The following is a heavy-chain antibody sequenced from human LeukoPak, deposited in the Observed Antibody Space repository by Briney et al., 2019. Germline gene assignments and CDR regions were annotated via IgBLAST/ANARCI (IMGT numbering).Heavy chain of an antibody. CDR3: VRAKGGPGSTWAFDI. CDR1: GFTFNNYW. D-gene: IGHD6-13*01. CDR2: LNSDGSSS. V-gene: IGHV3-74*01. Sequence: GGSLRLSCAASGFTFNNYWMHWVRQAPGKGLVWVSRLNSDGSSSAFADSMKGRFTISRDNAKNTLYLQMNSLRAEDTAVYFCVRAKGGPGSTWAFDIWGQGTMVTVPS. J-gene: IGHJ3*02.